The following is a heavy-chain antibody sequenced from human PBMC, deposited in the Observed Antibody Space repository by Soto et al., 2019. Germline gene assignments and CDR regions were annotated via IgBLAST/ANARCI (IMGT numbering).Heavy chain of an antibody. D-gene: IGHD2-21*01. Sequence: GGSLRLSCAASGFIFSNYWMHWVRQVPGKGLVWVSRINTDGRETNYAASVKGRFTVSRDNAKNTQFLQMNSLRVEDTAVYYCARDGEGYWGQGTLVTVSS. CDR2: INTDGRET. CDR1: GFIFSNYW. CDR3: ARDGEGY. J-gene: IGHJ4*02. V-gene: IGHV3-74*01.